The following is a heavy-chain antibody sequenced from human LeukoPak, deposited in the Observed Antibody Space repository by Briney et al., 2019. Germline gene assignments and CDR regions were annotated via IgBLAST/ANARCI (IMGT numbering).Heavy chain of an antibody. J-gene: IGHJ4*02. Sequence: GGSLRLSCAASGFTFSNYAMNWLRQAPGMGLEWVSVISGNGAVTYYADSVKGRFTISRDTSKNTVYLQMNRLRAEDTAVYYCAKDRGPYSGYDSFFDFWGQGTLVTVSS. D-gene: IGHD5-12*01. CDR1: GFTFSNYA. CDR2: ISGNGAVT. CDR3: AKDRGPYSGYDSFFDF. V-gene: IGHV3-23*01.